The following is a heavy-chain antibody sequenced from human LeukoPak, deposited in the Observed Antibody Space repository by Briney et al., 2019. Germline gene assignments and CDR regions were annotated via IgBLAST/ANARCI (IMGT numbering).Heavy chain of an antibody. Sequence: ASVKVSCRASGYTFTSYDINWVRQATGQGLEWMVWMNPNSGNTGYAQKFQGRVTMTRNTSISTAYMELSSLRSEDTAVYYCARGLVRAESSWYFDPANYYYYGMDVWGQGTTVTVSS. V-gene: IGHV1-8*01. D-gene: IGHD6-13*01. CDR2: MNPNSGNT. J-gene: IGHJ6*02. CDR1: GYTFTSYD. CDR3: ARGLVRAESSWYFDPANYYYYGMDV.